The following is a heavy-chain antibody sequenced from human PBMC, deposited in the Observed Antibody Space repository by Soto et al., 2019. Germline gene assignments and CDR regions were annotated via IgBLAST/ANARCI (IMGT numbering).Heavy chain of an antibody. J-gene: IGHJ4*02. V-gene: IGHV3-48*03. Sequence: GGSLRLSCAASGFTFSSSQMNWVRQAPGKGLEWVSYIGSGGTTIYYAASLKGRFTISRDNAKNSLYLQMNSLRAEDTAVYYCARGYTGGWSRGDYFDYWGQGTLVTVSS. CDR2: IGSGGTTI. CDR3: ARGYTGGWSRGDYFDY. D-gene: IGHD6-19*01. CDR1: GFTFSSSQ.